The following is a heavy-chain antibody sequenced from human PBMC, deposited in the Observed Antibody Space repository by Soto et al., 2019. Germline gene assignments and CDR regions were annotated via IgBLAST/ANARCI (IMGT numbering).Heavy chain of an antibody. V-gene: IGHV3-23*01. CDR1: GFTFSSYA. CDR2: ISGSGGST. Sequence: GGSLRLSCAASGFTFSSYAMSWVRQAPGKGLEWVSAISGSGGSTYYADSVKGRFTISRDNPKNTLYLQMNSLRAEDTAVYYCSRGSTDSYPGSRIFDFWGLRTLVTVSS. J-gene: IGHJ4*02. D-gene: IGHD3-10*01. CDR3: SRGSTDSYPGSRIFDF.